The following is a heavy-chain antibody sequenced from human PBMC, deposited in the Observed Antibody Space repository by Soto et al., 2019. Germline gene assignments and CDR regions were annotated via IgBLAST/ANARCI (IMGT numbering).Heavy chain of an antibody. J-gene: IGHJ6*02. CDR1: GFLFNTYA. V-gene: IGHV3-30-3*01. Sequence: QVHLVDSGGGVVQPGRSLRLSCTTSGFLFNTYAMHWVRQAPGKGLEWVAVLSHDGSRSYYADSVKGRFTISRDNSKNNLYLQMNSLTTEDTAVYYCARPGSGYDVLTGQYFYYYHTVDVWGQGTTVTVSS. CDR3: ARPGSGYDVLTGQYFYYYHTVDV. D-gene: IGHD3-9*01. CDR2: LSHDGSRS.